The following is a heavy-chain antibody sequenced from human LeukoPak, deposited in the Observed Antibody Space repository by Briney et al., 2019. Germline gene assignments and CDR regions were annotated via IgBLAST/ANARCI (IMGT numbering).Heavy chain of an antibody. V-gene: IGHV3-53*01. CDR3: ATNVYPGY. Sequence: PGGSLRLSCAASGFTFSSYRMSWVRQAPGKGLEWVSVIYSGDNTYYSDSVKGRFTISRDNSKNTLCLQMNSLRAEDTAVYYCATNVYPGYWGQGTLVTVSS. D-gene: IGHD5/OR15-5a*01. CDR2: IYSGDNT. CDR1: GFTFSSYR. J-gene: IGHJ4*02.